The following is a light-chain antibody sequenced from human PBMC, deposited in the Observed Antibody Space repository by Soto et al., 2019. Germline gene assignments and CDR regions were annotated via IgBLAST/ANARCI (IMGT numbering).Light chain of an antibody. J-gene: IGKJ3*01. Sequence: DIQMTQLPSSMSASVGDRVTITCRASQGISRWLAWYHQKPGKAPNHLIYSASTLHSGVPSRFSGSGSGTDFTLTISSLQPEDFGTYYCQQANSFPLTFGPGTKVDMK. CDR3: QQANSFPLT. CDR2: SAS. V-gene: IGKV1-12*01. CDR1: QGISRW.